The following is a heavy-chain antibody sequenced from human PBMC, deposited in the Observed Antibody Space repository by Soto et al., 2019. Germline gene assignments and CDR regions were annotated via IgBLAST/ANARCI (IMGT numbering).Heavy chain of an antibody. CDR1: GFTFSSYW. CDR3: VSSQIWSGYVFDY. CDR2: VKQDESEK. D-gene: IGHD3-3*01. Sequence: PGGSLRLSCAASGFTFSSYWMSWVRQAPGKGLEWVASVKQDESEKHYVDSVKGRFTISRDNARKSLYLQMNSLGVEDTAVYYCVSSQIWSGYVFDYWGQGTLVTVSS. V-gene: IGHV3-7*01. J-gene: IGHJ4*02.